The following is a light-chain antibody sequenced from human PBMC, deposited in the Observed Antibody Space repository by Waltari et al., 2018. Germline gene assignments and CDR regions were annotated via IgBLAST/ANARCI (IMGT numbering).Light chain of an antibody. CDR2: NDA. J-gene: IGLJ1*01. CDR3: QSYDLITPCV. Sequence: NFILAQPHSVSESPGKTVPISCTRRSGNIARPPVPWYQQRPCSSPTVVIYNDARRASGVPDRFSGSIDPSSNSASLTISGLKIEDEADYYCQSYDLITPCVFGDGTRVTVL. CDR1: SGNIARPP. V-gene: IGLV6-57*01.